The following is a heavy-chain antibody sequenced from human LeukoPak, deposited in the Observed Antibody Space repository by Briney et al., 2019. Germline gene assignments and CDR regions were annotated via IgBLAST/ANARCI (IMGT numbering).Heavy chain of an antibody. CDR2: ISGSGGST. CDR1: GFTFSSYA. V-gene: IGHV3-23*01. Sequence: PGGSLRLSCAASGFTFSSYAMSWVRQAPGKGLEWVSAISGSGGSTYYADSVKGRFTISRDNSKNTLYLQMNSLRAEDTAVYYCAKETNYDFWSGYLYYFDYWGQRTLVTVSS. D-gene: IGHD3-3*01. CDR3: AKETNYDFWSGYLYYFDY. J-gene: IGHJ4*02.